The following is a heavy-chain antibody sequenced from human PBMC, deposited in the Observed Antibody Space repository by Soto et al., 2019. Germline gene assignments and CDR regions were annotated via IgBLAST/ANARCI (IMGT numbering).Heavy chain of an antibody. CDR3: ARDIAAKGSGSSRVDWFDP. D-gene: IGHD3-10*01. Sequence: SETLSLTCTASGGSISSYYWSWIRQPPGKGLEWIGYIHYSGSTYYNPSLKSRVTISVDTSKNQFSLKLSSVTAADTAVYYCARDIAAKGSGSSRVDWFDPWGQGTLVTVSS. J-gene: IGHJ5*02. V-gene: IGHV4-59*12. CDR1: GGSISSYY. CDR2: IHYSGST.